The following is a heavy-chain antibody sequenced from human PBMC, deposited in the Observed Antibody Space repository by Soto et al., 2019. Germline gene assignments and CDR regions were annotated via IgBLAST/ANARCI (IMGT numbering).Heavy chain of an antibody. CDR2: IYHSGST. D-gene: IGHD3-16*01. Sequence: PLVLMSHTCRVSDYSSTIGYYWRLIRQPPGKGLEWIGSIYHSGSTYYNPSLKSRVTISVDTSKNQFSLKLSSVTAADTAVYYCARGHRWGTLWGQGNLVTVSS. CDR1: DYSSTIGYY. J-gene: IGHJ4*02. V-gene: IGHV4-38-2*02. CDR3: ARGHRWGTL.